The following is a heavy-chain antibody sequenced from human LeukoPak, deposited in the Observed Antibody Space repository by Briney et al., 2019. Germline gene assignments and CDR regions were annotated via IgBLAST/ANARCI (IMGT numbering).Heavy chain of an antibody. CDR1: GGSITTSSYY. CDR3: ARAFRARYFDL. J-gene: IGHJ2*01. CDR2: IYYSGST. Sequence: SETLSLTCTVSGGSITTSSYYWGWIRQPPGKGLEWIGIIYYSGSTYYNPSLKGRVTISVDTSKNQFSLKLSSVTAADTAIYYCARAFRARYFDLWGRGTLVTVSS. V-gene: IGHV4-39*01. D-gene: IGHD2/OR15-2a*01.